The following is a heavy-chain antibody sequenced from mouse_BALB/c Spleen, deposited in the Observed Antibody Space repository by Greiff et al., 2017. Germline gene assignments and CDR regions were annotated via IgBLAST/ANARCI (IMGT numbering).Heavy chain of an antibody. D-gene: IGHD2-1*01. CDR2: INPGSGGT. V-gene: IGHV1-54*01. Sequence: VKLQQSGAELVRPGTSVKVSCKASGYAFTNYLIEWVKQRPGQGLEWIGVINPGSGGTNYNEKFKGKATLTADKSSSTAYMQLSSLTSDDSAVYFCARDGNYDAMDYWGQGTSVTVSS. CDR1: GYAFTNYL. CDR3: ARDGNYDAMDY. J-gene: IGHJ4*01.